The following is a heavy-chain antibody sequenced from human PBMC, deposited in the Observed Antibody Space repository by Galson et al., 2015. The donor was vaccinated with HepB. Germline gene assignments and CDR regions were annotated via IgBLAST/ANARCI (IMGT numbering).Heavy chain of an antibody. CDR2: ISGSGGST. D-gene: IGHD1-26*01. J-gene: IGHJ4*02. CDR3: AKSSVGSRLLGPNDY. Sequence: SLRLSCAASGFTFSSYAMSWVRQAPGKGLEWVSAISGSGGSTYYADSVKGRFTISRDNSKNTLYLQMNSLRAEDTAVYYCAKSSVGSRLLGPNDYWGQGTLVTVSS. CDR1: GFTFSSYA. V-gene: IGHV3-23*01.